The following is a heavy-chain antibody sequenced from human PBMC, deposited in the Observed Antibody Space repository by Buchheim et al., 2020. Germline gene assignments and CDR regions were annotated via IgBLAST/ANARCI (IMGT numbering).Heavy chain of an antibody. D-gene: IGHD6-25*01. CDR2: INPSGGST. J-gene: IGHJ4*02. CDR3: ARNVNSGFDY. V-gene: IGHV1-46*01. Sequence: QVQLVQSGAEVKEPGASVKVSCKASGYTFTTFYLHWVRQAPGQGLEWMGMINPSGGSTSCAQKFQGRVTMTRDTSMSTVYMELSSLKSEDTAVYYCARNVNSGFDYWGQGTL. CDR1: GYTFTTFY.